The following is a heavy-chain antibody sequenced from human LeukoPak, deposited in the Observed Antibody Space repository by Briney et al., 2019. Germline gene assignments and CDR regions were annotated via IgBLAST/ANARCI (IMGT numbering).Heavy chain of an antibody. CDR3: IRTTVVKGQFDD. D-gene: IGHD4-23*01. J-gene: IGHJ4*02. Sequence: PGGSLRLSCAASGFTFSSYSMNWVRQAPGKGLEWVGRSRNKASSYTTEYAASVKGRFTGSRDESKNSVYLQMNSLKTEDTAVYYCIRTTVVKGQFDDWGQGTLVTVSS. CDR2: SRNKASSYTT. CDR1: GFTFSSYS. V-gene: IGHV3-72*01.